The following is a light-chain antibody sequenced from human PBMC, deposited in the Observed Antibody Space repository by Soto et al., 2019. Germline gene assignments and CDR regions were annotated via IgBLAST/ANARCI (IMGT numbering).Light chain of an antibody. CDR1: QNILYSSNNKNY. J-gene: IGKJ2*01. CDR2: WAS. Sequence: DIVMTQSPDSLAVSLDERATINCKSSQNILYSSNNKNYLAWFQQKPGQPPNLLIYWASTRESGVPDRFSGSGSGTDFTLTISSLQAEDVAVYYCQQYYSTPYTFGQGTKLEIK. V-gene: IGKV4-1*01. CDR3: QQYYSTPYT.